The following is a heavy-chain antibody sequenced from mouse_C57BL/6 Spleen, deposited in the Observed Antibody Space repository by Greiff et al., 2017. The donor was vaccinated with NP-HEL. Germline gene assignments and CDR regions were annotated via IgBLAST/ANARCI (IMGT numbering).Heavy chain of an antibody. J-gene: IGHJ4*01. CDR3: ARSWDGYFRYYAMDY. CDR1: GFTFSDYG. CDR2: ISSGSSTI. V-gene: IGHV5-17*01. D-gene: IGHD2-3*01. Sequence: EVKLVESGGGLVKPGGSLKLSCAASGFTFSDYGMHWVRQAPEKGLEWVAYISSGSSTIYYADTVKGRFTISRDNAKNTLFLQMTSLRSEDTAMYYCARSWDGYFRYYAMDYWGQGTSVTVSS.